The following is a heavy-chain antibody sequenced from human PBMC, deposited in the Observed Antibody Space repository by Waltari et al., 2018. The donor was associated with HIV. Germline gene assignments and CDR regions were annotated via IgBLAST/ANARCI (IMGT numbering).Heavy chain of an antibody. Sequence: VQLLESGGGLVPPGASLTLSCRASGFSFSATGLHWVRQAPGKLPGWVGRLSSRRHNYAPRYTWSLEGRFNSARHDAENTTFLHLNNLKVEDTAIYFCTVGSPDYWYFHLWGRGTLVTVSS. V-gene: IGHV3-73*01. CDR1: GFSFSATG. CDR2: LSSRRHNYAP. CDR3: TVGSPDYWYFHL. D-gene: IGHD6-19*01. J-gene: IGHJ2*01.